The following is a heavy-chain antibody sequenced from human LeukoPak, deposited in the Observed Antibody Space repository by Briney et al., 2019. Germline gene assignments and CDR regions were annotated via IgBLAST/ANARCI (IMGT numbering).Heavy chain of an antibody. V-gene: IGHV5-51*01. J-gene: IGHJ4*02. CDR3: ARIYGSGSYYGYYFDY. CDR1: GYSSTSYW. D-gene: IGHD3-10*01. Sequence: GESLKISCKGSGYSSTSYWIGWERQMPGKGLEWMGIIYPGDSDTRYSPSFQGQVTISADKSISTAYLQWSSLKASDTAMYYCARIYGSGSYYGYYFDYWGQGTLVTVSS. CDR2: IYPGDSDT.